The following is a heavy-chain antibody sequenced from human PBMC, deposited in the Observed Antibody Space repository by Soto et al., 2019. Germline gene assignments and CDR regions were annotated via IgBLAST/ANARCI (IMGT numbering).Heavy chain of an antibody. J-gene: IGHJ4*02. Sequence: EVQLVESGGGLVQPGGSLRLSCAASGFSVSSNYMSWVRQAPGKGLEWVSIIYNYGETHSADSVKGRFTISRDNSKNTLYLQMNSLRVEDTAVYYCASRRNPYGAYDYWGQGTLVTVSS. CDR2: IYNYGET. V-gene: IGHV3-66*01. CDR3: ASRRNPYGAYDY. D-gene: IGHD4-17*01. CDR1: GFSVSSNY.